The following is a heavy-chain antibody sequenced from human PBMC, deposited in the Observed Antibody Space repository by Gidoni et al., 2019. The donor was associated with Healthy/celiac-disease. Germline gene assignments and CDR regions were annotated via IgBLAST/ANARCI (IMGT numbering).Heavy chain of an antibody. Sequence: EVQLVESGGGLVKPGGSLSLSCAPSGFTFSSYSMNWVRQAPGKGLEWVSSISSSSRYIYYADSGKGRFTISRDNAKNSLYLQMNRLRAEDTAVYYCARMWRAFDIWGQGTMVTVSS. V-gene: IGHV3-21*01. CDR2: ISSSSRYI. CDR3: ARMWRAFDI. J-gene: IGHJ3*02. D-gene: IGHD2-21*01. CDR1: GFTFSSYS.